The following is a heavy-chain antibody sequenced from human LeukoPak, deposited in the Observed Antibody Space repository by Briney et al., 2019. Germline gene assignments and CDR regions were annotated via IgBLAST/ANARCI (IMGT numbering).Heavy chain of an antibody. CDR3: AKDHYYGSGSYSRWVYFAY. CDR2: ISLDGGST. Sequence: GRCLRLSCAASGFTFDDYTMHWVRQAPGKGLEWVSLISLDGGSTYYADSVKGRFTISRYNSKNSLYLQMNSLRTEDTALYFCAKDHYYGSGSYSRWVYFAYCGQGTLVTVSS. J-gene: IGHJ4*02. CDR1: GFTFDDYT. V-gene: IGHV3-43*01. D-gene: IGHD3-10*01.